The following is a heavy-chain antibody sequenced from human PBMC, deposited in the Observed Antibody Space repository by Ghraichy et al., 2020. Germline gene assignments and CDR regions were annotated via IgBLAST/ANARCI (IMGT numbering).Heavy chain of an antibody. Sequence: GSLRLSCTVSGGSISSYYWSWIRQPPGKGLEWIGYIYYSESTNYNPSLKSRVTISVDTSKNQFSLKLSSVTAADTAVYYCARTLPGIAVAGYWYFDLWGRGTLVTVSS. CDR3: ARTLPGIAVAGYWYFDL. CDR2: IYYSEST. J-gene: IGHJ2*01. D-gene: IGHD6-19*01. CDR1: GGSISSYY. V-gene: IGHV4-59*01.